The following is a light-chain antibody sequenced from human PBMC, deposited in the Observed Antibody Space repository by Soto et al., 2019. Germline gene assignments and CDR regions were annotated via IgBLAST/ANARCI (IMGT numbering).Light chain of an antibody. CDR1: QGIRNY. CDR3: QQCDVYPFT. V-gene: IGKV1-16*01. CDR2: ATS. J-gene: IGKJ3*01. Sequence: DIQMTQSPSSLSASVGDRVTITCRASQGIRNYLAWFQQKPGKAPKSLIFATSALQSGVPSRFNGRGSGTDFTLTSSNLQPDDCATYYCQQCDVYPFTFGPGTTVDIK.